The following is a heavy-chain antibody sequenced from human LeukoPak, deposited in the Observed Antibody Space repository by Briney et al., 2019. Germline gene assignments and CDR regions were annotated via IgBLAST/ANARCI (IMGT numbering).Heavy chain of an antibody. J-gene: IGHJ4*02. CDR1: GFTFSSYW. D-gene: IGHD3-3*01. V-gene: IGHV3-7*04. Sequence: GGSLRLSCAASGFTFSSYWMSWVRQAPGKGLEWVANIKQDGSEKYYVDSVKGRFTISRDNAKNSLYLQMNSLRAEDTAVYYCARAYDFWSGYYLDYWGQGTLVSVSS. CDR2: IKQDGSEK. CDR3: ARAYDFWSGYYLDY.